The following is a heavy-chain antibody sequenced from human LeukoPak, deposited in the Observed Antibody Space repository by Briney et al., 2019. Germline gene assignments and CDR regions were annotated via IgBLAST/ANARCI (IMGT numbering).Heavy chain of an antibody. CDR1: GFTFSSYS. J-gene: IGHJ4*02. CDR3: ARDPSYCSSTSCHCDY. V-gene: IGHV3-21*01. D-gene: IGHD2-2*01. Sequence: GGSLRLSCAASGFTFSSYSMNWVRQAPGKGLEWVSSISLSSTYIYYADSVKGRFTISRDNAKNSLYLQMNSLRAEDTAVYYCARDPSYCSSTSCHCDYWGQGTLVTVSS. CDR2: ISLSSTYI.